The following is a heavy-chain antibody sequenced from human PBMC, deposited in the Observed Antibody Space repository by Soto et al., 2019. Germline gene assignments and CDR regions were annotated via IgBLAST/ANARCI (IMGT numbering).Heavy chain of an antibody. D-gene: IGHD2-15*01. Sequence: ASVKVSCKASGYTFTSYGISWVRQAPGQGLEWMGWISAYNGNTNYAQKLQGRVTMTTDTSTSTAYMELRSLRSDDTAVYYCARDKPRYCSGGSCYSIGFDPWGQGTLVTVSS. V-gene: IGHV1-18*01. CDR3: ARDKPRYCSGGSCYSIGFDP. CDR2: ISAYNGNT. CDR1: GYTFTSYG. J-gene: IGHJ5*02.